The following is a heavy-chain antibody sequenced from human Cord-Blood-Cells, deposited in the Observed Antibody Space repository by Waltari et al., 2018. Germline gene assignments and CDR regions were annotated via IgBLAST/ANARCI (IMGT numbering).Heavy chain of an antibody. CDR3: ARWRPWGSSSSGLDY. D-gene: IGHD6-6*01. J-gene: IGHJ4*02. Sequence: QVQLVQSGAEVKKPGASVKVTCNASGYTFTSHDINCIRQGTGQGLEWMGWMNPNSGNTGYAQKFQGRVTITRNTSISTAYMELSSLRSEDTAVYYCARWRPWGSSSSGLDYWGQGTLVTVSS. V-gene: IGHV1-8*03. CDR2: MNPNSGNT. CDR1: GYTFTSHD.